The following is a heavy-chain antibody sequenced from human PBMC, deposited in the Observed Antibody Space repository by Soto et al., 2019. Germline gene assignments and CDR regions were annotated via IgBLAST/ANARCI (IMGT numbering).Heavy chain of an antibody. V-gene: IGHV5-51*01. CDR1: GYNFATYW. J-gene: IGHJ6*02. CDR3: ARGGKSGYDWVDYYGMDV. Sequence: ESLKISCTGYGYNFATYWIGWVRQMPGKGLEWMAIIYPGDSDTRYSPSFQGQVTISVDKSIKTAYLQWSSLKASDSGMYYCARGGKSGYDWVDYYGMDVWGQGTTVTVSS. CDR2: IYPGDSDT. D-gene: IGHD5-12*01.